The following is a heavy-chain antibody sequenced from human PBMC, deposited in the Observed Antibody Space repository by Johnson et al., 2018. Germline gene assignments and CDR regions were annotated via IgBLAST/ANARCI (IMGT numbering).Heavy chain of an antibody. CDR2: ISYDGSNK. V-gene: IGHV3-30*18. J-gene: IGHJ6*04. D-gene: IGHD6-13*01. CDR3: AEDLWQLVKPDV. Sequence: QVQLVQSGGGVVQPGRSLRLSCAASGFTFSSYGMHWVRQAPGKGLEWVAVISYDGSNKYYADSVKGRFTISRDNSKNTLYLQMNSLRAEDTAVDYCAEDLWQLVKPDVWGKGTTVTVSS. CDR1: GFTFSSYG.